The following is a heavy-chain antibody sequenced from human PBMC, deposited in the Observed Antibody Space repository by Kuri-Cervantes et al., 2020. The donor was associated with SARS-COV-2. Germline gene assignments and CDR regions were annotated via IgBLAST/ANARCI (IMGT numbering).Heavy chain of an antibody. V-gene: IGHV1-2*02. CDR1: GYTFTGYY. D-gene: IGHD3-3*01. CDR2: INPNSGGT. Sequence: ASVKVSCKASGYTFTGYYMHWVRQAPGQGLEWMGWINPNSGGTNYAQKFQGRVTMTRDTSISTAYLQWSSLKASDTAMYYCARSRGGYYDFWSGYSHNWFDPWGQGTLVTVSS. J-gene: IGHJ5*02. CDR3: ARSRGGYYDFWSGYSHNWFDP.